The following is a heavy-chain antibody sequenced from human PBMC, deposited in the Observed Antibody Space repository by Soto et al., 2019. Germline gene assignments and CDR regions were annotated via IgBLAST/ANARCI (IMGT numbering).Heavy chain of an antibody. CDR2: IIPIFGTA. CDR1: GGTFSSYA. Sequence: ASVKVSCKASGGTFSSYAISWVRQAPGQGLEWMGGIIPIFGTANYAQKFQGRVTITADESTSTAYMELSSLGSEDTAVYYCARGGLAAAGRHYYYGMDVWGQGTTVTVSS. J-gene: IGHJ6*02. CDR3: ARGGLAAAGRHYYYGMDV. D-gene: IGHD6-13*01. V-gene: IGHV1-69*13.